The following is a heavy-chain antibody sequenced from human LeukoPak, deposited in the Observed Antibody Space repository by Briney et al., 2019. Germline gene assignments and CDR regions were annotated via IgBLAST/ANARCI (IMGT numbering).Heavy chain of an antibody. Sequence: SETLSLTCTVSGGSVSSGSYYWSWIRQPPGKGLGWIGYIYYSGSTNYNPSLKSRVTISVDTSKNQFSLKLSSVTAADTAVYYCARSYYDILTGYYSPLGYWGQGTLVTVSS. CDR3: ARSYYDILTGYYSPLGY. V-gene: IGHV4-61*01. J-gene: IGHJ4*02. CDR1: GGSVSSGSYY. CDR2: IYYSGST. D-gene: IGHD3-9*01.